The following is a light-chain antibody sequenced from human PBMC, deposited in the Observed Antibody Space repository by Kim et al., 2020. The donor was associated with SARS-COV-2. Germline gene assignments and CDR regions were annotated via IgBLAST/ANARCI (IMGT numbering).Light chain of an antibody. J-gene: IGKJ2*01. V-gene: IGKV3-15*01. CDR3: QQHNNWFPYT. Sequence: VMTQSPATLSLSPGERAILSCRASQSIGTNLAWYHQKPGQAPRLLIYGASTRATGVPARISGSASGSDFTLTISTLQSGDFGIYYCQQHNNWFPYTFGQGTKLEI. CDR2: GAS. CDR1: QSIGTN.